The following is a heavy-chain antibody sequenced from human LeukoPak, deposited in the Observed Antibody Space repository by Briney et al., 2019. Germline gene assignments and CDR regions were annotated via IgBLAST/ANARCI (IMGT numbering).Heavy chain of an antibody. CDR1: GGTFTSYA. CDR3: ARSKDYYDSSGYFDY. J-gene: IGHJ4*02. D-gene: IGHD3-22*01. Sequence: SVKVSCKASGGTFTSYAISWVRQAPGQGLEWMGRIIPILGIANYAQKFKGRVTITADKTTSTAYMELSSLRSEDTAVYYCARSKDYYDSSGYFDYWGQGTLVTVSS. V-gene: IGHV1-69*04. CDR2: IIPILGIA.